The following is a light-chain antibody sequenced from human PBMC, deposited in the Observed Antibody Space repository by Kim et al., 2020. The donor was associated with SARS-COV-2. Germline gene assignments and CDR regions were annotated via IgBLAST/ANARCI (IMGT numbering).Light chain of an antibody. CDR1: QSLSSW. J-gene: IGKJ4*01. Sequence: ASVGDRVTSSCRASQSLSSWLAWYQQKPGKAPNLLIHKASSLESGVPSRFSGSGSGTEFTLTISSLQPDDFATYYCQQYNSSPVTFGGGTKVDIK. CDR3: QQYNSSPVT. V-gene: IGKV1-5*03. CDR2: KAS.